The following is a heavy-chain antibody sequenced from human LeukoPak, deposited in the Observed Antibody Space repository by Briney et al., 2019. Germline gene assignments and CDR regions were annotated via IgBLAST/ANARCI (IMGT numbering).Heavy chain of an antibody. CDR1: GFTFSSYD. J-gene: IGHJ4*02. Sequence: PGGSLRLSCAAPGFTFSSYDMHWVRQAPGKGLEWVAVIWYDGSNKYYADSVKGRFTISRDNSKNTLYLQMNSLRAEDTAVYYCARDLHRIKDYWGQGTLVTVSS. CDR2: IWYDGSNK. D-gene: IGHD2-15*01. CDR3: ARDLHRIKDY. V-gene: IGHV3-33*01.